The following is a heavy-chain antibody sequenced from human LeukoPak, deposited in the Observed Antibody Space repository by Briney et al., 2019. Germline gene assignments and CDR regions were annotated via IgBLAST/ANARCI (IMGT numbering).Heavy chain of an antibody. Sequence: ASVKVSCKPSGYTFTGYYMYWLRRAPGQGLEWIGWINPNTAGTKYAQKFQGRVTMTMDMSINTAYMELSRLRSDDTAVYYCARVHLGYCTNGVCEHRFDPWGQGTLVTVSS. V-gene: IGHV1-2*02. CDR3: ARVHLGYCTNGVCEHRFDP. CDR1: GYTFTGYY. J-gene: IGHJ5*02. CDR2: INPNTAGT. D-gene: IGHD2-8*01.